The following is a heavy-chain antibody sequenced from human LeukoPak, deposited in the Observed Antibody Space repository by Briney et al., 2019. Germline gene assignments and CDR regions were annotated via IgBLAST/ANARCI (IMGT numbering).Heavy chain of an antibody. CDR1: GYAISSAYY. J-gene: IGHJ4*01. D-gene: IGHD2-15*01. Sequence: SETLSLTCTVSGYAISSAYYWGWIRQPPGKGLEWIGTIHYTGSTYYNPSLKSRVTISLDTSKNQFSLKLSSVTAADTAVYYCARSGGGTWLDSFDYWGQGTLVTVSS. V-gene: IGHV4-38-2*02. CDR3: ARSGGGTWLDSFDY. CDR2: IHYTGST.